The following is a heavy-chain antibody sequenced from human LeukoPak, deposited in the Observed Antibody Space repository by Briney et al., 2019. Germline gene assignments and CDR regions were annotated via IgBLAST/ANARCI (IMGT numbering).Heavy chain of an antibody. Sequence: PGGSLRLSCAASGFTVSSNYMSWVRQAPGKGLQWVSVIYSGGNTYYADSVKGRFTISRDNSKNTLYLQMNSLRAEDTAVYYCAGRTVTPYYRDSSGFHLQYWGQGTLVTVSS. V-gene: IGHV3-53*01. J-gene: IGHJ1*01. CDR3: AGRTVTPYYRDSSGFHLQY. CDR1: GFTVSSNY. D-gene: IGHD3-22*01. CDR2: IYSGGNT.